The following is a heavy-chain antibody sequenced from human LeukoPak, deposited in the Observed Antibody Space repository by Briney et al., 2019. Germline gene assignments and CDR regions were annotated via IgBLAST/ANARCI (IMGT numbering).Heavy chain of an antibody. Sequence: SETLSLTCTVSGYSISSGYYWGWIRQPPGKGLEWIGTIYHSGSTYYNPSLKSRVTISVDTSKNQFSLKLSSVTAADTAVYYCARGETYYYDSSGYYEAEYFQHWGQGTLVTVSS. V-gene: IGHV4-38-2*02. CDR1: GYSISSGYY. CDR3: ARGETYYYDSSGYYEAEYFQH. CDR2: IYHSGST. J-gene: IGHJ1*01. D-gene: IGHD3-22*01.